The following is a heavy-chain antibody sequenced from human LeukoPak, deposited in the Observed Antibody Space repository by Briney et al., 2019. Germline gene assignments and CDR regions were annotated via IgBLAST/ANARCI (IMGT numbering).Heavy chain of an antibody. D-gene: IGHD2-2*01. CDR1: GFTFSSYS. J-gene: IGHJ4*02. Sequence: GGSLRLSCAASGFTFSSYSMNWVRQAPGKGLEWVSSISSSSYIYYADSVKGRFTISRDNAKNSLYLQMNSLRAEDTAVYYCASGEGCSSTSCPWGYWGQGTLVTVSS. V-gene: IGHV3-21*01. CDR2: ISSSSYI. CDR3: ASGEGCSSTSCPWGY.